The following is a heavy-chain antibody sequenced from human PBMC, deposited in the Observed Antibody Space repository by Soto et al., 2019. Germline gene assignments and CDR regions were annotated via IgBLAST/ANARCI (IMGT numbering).Heavy chain of an antibody. CDR3: ARSQRNGAMDV. CDR1: TFTINTYS. V-gene: IGHV3-21*06. Sequence: EAHLVESGGGLVKPGGSLRVSCVASTFTINTYSLNWVRQAPGKGLEWVSSISSGSSFIDYADSVKGRFTISRDDAKNSRFLQMSGLGADYKAVYFCARSQRNGAMDVWGQGTTVTVSS. J-gene: IGHJ6*02. D-gene: IGHD2-8*01. CDR2: ISSGSSFI.